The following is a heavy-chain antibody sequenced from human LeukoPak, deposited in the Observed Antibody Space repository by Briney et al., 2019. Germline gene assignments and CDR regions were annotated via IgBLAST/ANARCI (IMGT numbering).Heavy chain of an antibody. D-gene: IGHD3-22*01. Sequence: SVKVSCKASGGTFSSYAISWVRQAPGQGLEWMGGIIPIFGTANYAQKFQGRVTITTDESTSTAYMELSSLRSEDTAVYYCARLHYYDRSGWYFDLWGRSTLVTVSS. J-gene: IGHJ2*01. CDR1: GGTFSSYA. CDR3: ARLHYYDRSGWYFDL. CDR2: IIPIFGTA. V-gene: IGHV1-69*05.